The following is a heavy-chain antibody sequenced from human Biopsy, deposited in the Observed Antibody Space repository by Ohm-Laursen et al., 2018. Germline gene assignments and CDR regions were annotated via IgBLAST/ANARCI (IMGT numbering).Heavy chain of an antibody. CDR2: IWYDGSSE. D-gene: IGHD1-26*01. CDR1: GFTFSVYA. Sequence: SLRLSCTASGFTFSVYAMHWVRQAPGKGLEWVAIIWYDGSSEYYADSVKGRFTISRDNSKNTVYLQMNSLRVEDTAVYYCARDPIVGSKANGMDVWGQGTTVTVSS. CDR3: ARDPIVGSKANGMDV. V-gene: IGHV3-33*01. J-gene: IGHJ6*02.